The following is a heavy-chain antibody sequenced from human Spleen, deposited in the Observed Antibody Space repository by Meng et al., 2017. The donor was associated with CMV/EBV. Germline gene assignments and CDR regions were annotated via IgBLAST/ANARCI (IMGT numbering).Heavy chain of an antibody. D-gene: IGHD2-15*01. Sequence: LTGYYRHWMRQAPGQGLEWMGWINPNSGGTNYAQKFQGRVTMTRDTSINTAYMELSRLRSDDTAVYYCARVRGLCSGGSCYSDFDYWGQGTLVTVSS. J-gene: IGHJ4*02. CDR3: ARVRGLCSGGSCYSDFDY. CDR2: INPNSGGT. CDR1: LTGYY. V-gene: IGHV1-2*02.